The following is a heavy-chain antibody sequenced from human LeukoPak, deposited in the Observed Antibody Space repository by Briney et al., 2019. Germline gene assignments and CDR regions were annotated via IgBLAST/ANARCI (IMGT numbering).Heavy chain of an antibody. CDR3: VKTMVTFGGIIRADAFDI. V-gene: IGHV3-64D*06. CDR1: GFTFNMYA. D-gene: IGHD3-16*01. Sequence: GGSLRLSCSASGFTFNMYAMHWVRQAPGKGLEYLSGINNNGGTTNYADSVKGRFTISRDNFNNTLYLQMSSLSAEDTAVYYCVKTMVTFGGIIRADAFDIWGQGTMVTVS. J-gene: IGHJ3*02. CDR2: INNNGGTT.